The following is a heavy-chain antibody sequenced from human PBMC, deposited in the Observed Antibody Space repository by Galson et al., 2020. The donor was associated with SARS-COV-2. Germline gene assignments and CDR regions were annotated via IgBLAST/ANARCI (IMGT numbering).Heavy chain of an antibody. V-gene: IGHV1-8*01. Sequence: GESLKLSCKASGYTFTSYDINWVRQATGQRLEWMGWMNPNSGNTGYAQKFQGRVTMTEDTSTDTAYMELSSLRSEDTAVYYCATTTPFDRVNWFDPWGQGTLVTVSS. J-gene: IGHJ5*02. D-gene: IGHD3-9*01. CDR1: GYTFTSYD. CDR2: MNPNSGNT. CDR3: ATTTPFDRVNWFDP.